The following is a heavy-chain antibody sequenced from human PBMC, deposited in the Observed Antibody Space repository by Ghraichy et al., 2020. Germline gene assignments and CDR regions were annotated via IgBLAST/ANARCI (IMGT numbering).Heavy chain of an antibody. CDR3: ARQGGGGITAAGHFDY. CDR1: GGSISGEIYY. Sequence: SETLSLTCTVSGGSISGEIYYWGWIRQPPGKGLEWIGSIHYSGSTYYNPSLKSRVTMSVDTSRYQFSLKLNSVTAADTAVYYCARQGGGGITAAGHFDYWGQLTLVTVSS. V-gene: IGHV4-39*01. CDR2: IHYSGST. D-gene: IGHD6-13*01. J-gene: IGHJ4*02.